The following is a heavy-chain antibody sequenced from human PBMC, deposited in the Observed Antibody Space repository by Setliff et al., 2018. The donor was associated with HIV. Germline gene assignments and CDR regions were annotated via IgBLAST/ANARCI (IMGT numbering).Heavy chain of an antibody. J-gene: IGHJ4*02. CDR1: RFTFNDYW. V-gene: IGHV3-7*01. CDR2: IDRDGSET. Sequence: PGGSLRLSCVASRFTFNDYWMSWVRQAPGKGLEWVANIDRDGSETNYVDSVKGRFTISRDNSKNMLYLQMNNLRADDTAVYYCAREPCSGGSCYSGYFDYWGQGTLVTASS. D-gene: IGHD2-15*01. CDR3: AREPCSGGSCYSGYFDY.